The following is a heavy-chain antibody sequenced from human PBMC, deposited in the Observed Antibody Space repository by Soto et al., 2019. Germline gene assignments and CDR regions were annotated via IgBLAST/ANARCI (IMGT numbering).Heavy chain of an antibody. Sequence: QVQLVQSGAEVKKPGASVKVSCKASGYTFTSYYMHWVRQAPGQGLEWMGIINPSGGSTSYAQKFQGRVTSTRDTATCTVCMELGGRRSEDTAVYYCGRAVGGGRPYGMDVWGQGATVTVAS. CDR3: GRAVGGGRPYGMDV. J-gene: IGHJ6*02. CDR1: GYTFTSYY. D-gene: IGHD3-16*01. CDR2: INPSGGST. V-gene: IGHV1-46*01.